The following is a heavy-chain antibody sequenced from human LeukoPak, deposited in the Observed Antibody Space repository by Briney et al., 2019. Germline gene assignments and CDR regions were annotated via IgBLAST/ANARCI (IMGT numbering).Heavy chain of an antibody. Sequence: GGSLRLSCAGSGFIFSSYWMHWVRQAPGKGLVWVSRINSDGNTATYADFVKGRFTISRDNGKNTLYLQMNSLRADDTAVYYCARGIDILTRAEYWYFDLWGRGTLVTVSS. CDR1: GFIFSSYW. CDR2: INSDGNTA. J-gene: IGHJ2*01. V-gene: IGHV3-74*03. D-gene: IGHD3-9*01. CDR3: ARGIDILTRAEYWYFDL.